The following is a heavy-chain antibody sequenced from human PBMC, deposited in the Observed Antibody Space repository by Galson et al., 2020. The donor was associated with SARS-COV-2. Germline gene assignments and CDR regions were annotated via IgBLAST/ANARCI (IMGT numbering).Heavy chain of an antibody. Sequence: ASVKVSCKASGYKFNSYGISWVRQAPGQGLQWMGWINTHTGNPNYLREFQGRLTMTTDTNASTAYMELRRLTADDTATYYCTRDGEYSRSSGLWEFDYWGQGSLIIVSS. CDR2: INTHTGNP. CDR1: GYKFNSYG. CDR3: TRDGEYSRSSGLWEFDY. D-gene: IGHD6-6*01. J-gene: IGHJ4*02. V-gene: IGHV1-18*04.